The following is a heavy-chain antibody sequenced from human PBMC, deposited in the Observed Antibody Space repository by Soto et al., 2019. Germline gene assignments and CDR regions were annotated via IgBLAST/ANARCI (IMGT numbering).Heavy chain of an antibody. CDR3: ARVLLEMATIFTPFDY. J-gene: IGHJ4*02. V-gene: IGHV3-21*01. D-gene: IGHD2-15*01. CDR1: GFTFSSYS. CDR2: ISSSSSYI. Sequence: EVQLVESGGGLVKPGGSLRLSCAASGFTFSSYSMNWVRQAPGKGLEWVSSISSSSSYIYYADAVKGRFTISRDNAKNSLYLQMNSLRAEDTAVYYCARVLLEMATIFTPFDYWGQGTLVTVSS.